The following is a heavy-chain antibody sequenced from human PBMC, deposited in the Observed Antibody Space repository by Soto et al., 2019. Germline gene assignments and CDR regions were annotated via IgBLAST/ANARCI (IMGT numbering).Heavy chain of an antibody. Sequence: PGGSLRLSCAASGFTLSNAWMSWVRQAPGKGLEWVGRIKCQTDGGTSDYAAPGKGRFTISRDESKNTLYLQTNSLKTEDTAVYYCTTVVWEIVVVTVVHWGQGTLVTVSS. V-gene: IGHV3-15*01. D-gene: IGHD2-21*02. J-gene: IGHJ4*02. CDR2: IKCQTDGGTS. CDR1: GFTLSNAW. CDR3: TTVVWEIVVVTVVH.